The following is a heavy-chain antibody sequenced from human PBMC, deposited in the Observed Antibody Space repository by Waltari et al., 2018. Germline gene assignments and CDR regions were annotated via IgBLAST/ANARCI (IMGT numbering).Heavy chain of an antibody. CDR3: ARARAYCGGDCYRPYYYYYYMDV. J-gene: IGHJ6*03. V-gene: IGHV4-34*01. CDR1: GGSVSGYY. CDR2: INHSGST. Sequence: QVQLQQWGAGLLKPSETLSLTCAVYGGSVSGYYWSWIRQPPGKGLEWIGEINHSGSTNYNPSLKSRVTISVDTSKNQFSLKLSSVTAADTAVYYCARARAYCGGDCYRPYYYYYYMDVWGKGTTVTVSS. D-gene: IGHD2-21*01.